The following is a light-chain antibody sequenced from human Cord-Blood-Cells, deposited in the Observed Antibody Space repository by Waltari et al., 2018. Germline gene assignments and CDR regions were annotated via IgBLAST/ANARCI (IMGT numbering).Light chain of an antibody. V-gene: IGKV3-15*01. Sequence: EIVMTQSPATLSVSPGERATLSCRASQSVSSKVAWYQQKPGQAPRLLIYGASTRATGIPARFSGSGSGTEFTLTISSLQSEDFAVYYCQQYNNWPLTFGGGTKVEIK. CDR3: QQYNNWPLT. J-gene: IGKJ4*01. CDR2: GAS. CDR1: QSVSSK.